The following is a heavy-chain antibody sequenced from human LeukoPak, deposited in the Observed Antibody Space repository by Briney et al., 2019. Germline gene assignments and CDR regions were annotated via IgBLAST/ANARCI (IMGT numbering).Heavy chain of an antibody. J-gene: IGHJ4*02. CDR3: ARDYCSGGRCYSVDY. V-gene: IGHV3-48*04. D-gene: IGHD2-15*01. CDR1: GFTFSSYS. CDR2: ITSSSSSI. Sequence: GGSLRLSCAASGFTFSSYSLNWVRQAPGKGLEWVSYITSSSSSIHYADSVKGRFTISRDNAKNSLYLQMNNLRAEDTAMYYCARDYCSGGRCYSVDYWGQGTLVTVSS.